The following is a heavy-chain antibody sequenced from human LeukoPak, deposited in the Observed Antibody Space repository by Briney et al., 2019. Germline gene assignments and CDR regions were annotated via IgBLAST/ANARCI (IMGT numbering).Heavy chain of an antibody. Sequence: KPSETLSLTCTVSGGSISSGDYYWSWIRQPPGKGLEWIGYIYYSGSTYYNPSLKSRVTISVDTSKDQFSLKLSSVTAADTAVYYCARVRVGAHWFDPWGQGTLVTVSS. D-gene: IGHD1-26*01. CDR3: ARVRVGAHWFDP. V-gene: IGHV4-30-4*08. J-gene: IGHJ5*02. CDR2: IYYSGST. CDR1: GGSISSGDYY.